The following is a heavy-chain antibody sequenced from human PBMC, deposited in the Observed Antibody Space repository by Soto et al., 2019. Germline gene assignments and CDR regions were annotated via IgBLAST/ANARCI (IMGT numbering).Heavy chain of an antibody. CDR1: GFTFSSYA. CDR2: ISGSGGST. V-gene: IGHV3-23*01. CDR3: AYLNWNDAWFDP. Sequence: PGGSLRLSCAASGFTFSSYAMSWVRQAPGKGLEWVSAISGSGGSTYYADSVKGRSTISRDNSKNTLYLQMNSLRAEDTAVYYCAYLNWNDAWFDPWGQGTLVTVSS. D-gene: IGHD1-20*01. J-gene: IGHJ5*02.